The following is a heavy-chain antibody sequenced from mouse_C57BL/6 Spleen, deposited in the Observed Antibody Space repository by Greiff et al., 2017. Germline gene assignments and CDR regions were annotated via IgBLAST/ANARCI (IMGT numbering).Heavy chain of an antibody. Sequence: VQLVESGAELARPGASVKMSCKASGYTFTSYTMHWVKQRPGQGLEWIGYINPSSGYPKYNQKFKDKATLTADKSSSTAYMQLSSLTSEDSAVYYCARSNYYFDYWGQGTTLTVSS. CDR3: ARSNYYFDY. V-gene: IGHV1-4*01. D-gene: IGHD2-5*01. CDR1: GYTFTSYT. CDR2: INPSSGYP. J-gene: IGHJ2*01.